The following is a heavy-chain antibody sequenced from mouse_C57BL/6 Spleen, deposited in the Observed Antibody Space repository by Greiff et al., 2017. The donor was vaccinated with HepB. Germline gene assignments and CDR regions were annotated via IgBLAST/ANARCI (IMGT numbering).Heavy chain of an antibody. CDR1: GYTFTSYW. CDR3: TIEYYDYEDYAMDY. Sequence: VQLQQSGTVLARPGASVKMSCKTSGYTFTSYWMHWVKQRPGQGLEWIGAIYPGNSDTSYNQKFKGKAKLTAVTSASTAYMELSSLTNEDSAVYYCTIEYYDYEDYAMDYWGQGTSVTVSS. D-gene: IGHD2-4*01. J-gene: IGHJ4*01. CDR2: IYPGNSDT. V-gene: IGHV1-5*01.